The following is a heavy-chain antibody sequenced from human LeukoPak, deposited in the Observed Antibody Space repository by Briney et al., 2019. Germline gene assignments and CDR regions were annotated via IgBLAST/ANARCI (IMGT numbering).Heavy chain of an antibody. CDR2: ISGSGGST. CDR1: GFTFSSYA. V-gene: IGHV3-23*01. D-gene: IGHD3-22*01. CDR3: AKGIEPSNYEYDY. J-gene: IGHJ4*02. Sequence: GGSLRLSCAASGFTFSSYAMSWVRQAPGKGLEWVSAISGSGGSTYYADSVKGRFTISRGNSKNTLYLQMNSLRAEDTAVYYCAKGIEPSNYEYDYWGQGTLVTVSS.